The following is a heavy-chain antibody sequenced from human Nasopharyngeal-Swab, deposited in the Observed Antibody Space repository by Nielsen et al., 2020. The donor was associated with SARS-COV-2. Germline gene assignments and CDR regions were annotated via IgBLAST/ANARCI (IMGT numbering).Heavy chain of an antibody. J-gene: IGHJ4*02. V-gene: IGHV3-30*18. Sequence: GESLKISCAASGFTFSSYGMHWVRQAPGKGLEWVTLISYDGSNKYYADSVKGRFTISRDNSKNTLYLQMNSLRAEDTAVYYCAKDLVGATPLDYWGQGTLVTVSS. CDR2: ISYDGSNK. CDR1: GFTFSSYG. CDR3: AKDLVGATPLDY. D-gene: IGHD1-26*01.